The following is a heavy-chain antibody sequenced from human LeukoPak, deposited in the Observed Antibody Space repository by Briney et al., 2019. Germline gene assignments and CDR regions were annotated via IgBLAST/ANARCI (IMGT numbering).Heavy chain of an antibody. Sequence: GSLRLSCAASGFTFSSYGMHWVRQAPGKGLEWVAVISYDGSNKYYADSVKGRFTISRDNSKNTLYLQMNSLRAEDTAVYYCAREGPDGAFDYWGQGTLVTVSS. CDR3: AREGPDGAFDY. V-gene: IGHV3-30*03. J-gene: IGHJ4*02. CDR1: GFTFSSYG. D-gene: IGHD1-14*01. CDR2: ISYDGSNK.